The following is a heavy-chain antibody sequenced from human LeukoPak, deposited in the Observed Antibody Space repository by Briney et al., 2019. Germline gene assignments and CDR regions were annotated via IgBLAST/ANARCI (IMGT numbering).Heavy chain of an antibody. Sequence: GGSLRLSCAASGLTFSSYEMNWVRQAPGKGLEWVSYISSSGSTIYYADSVKGRFAISRDNAKNSLYLQMNSLRAEDTAVYYCARPVTNARVFDYWGQGTLVTVSS. CDR2: ISSSGSTI. J-gene: IGHJ4*02. CDR1: GLTFSSYE. D-gene: IGHD2-21*02. CDR3: ARPVTNARVFDY. V-gene: IGHV3-48*03.